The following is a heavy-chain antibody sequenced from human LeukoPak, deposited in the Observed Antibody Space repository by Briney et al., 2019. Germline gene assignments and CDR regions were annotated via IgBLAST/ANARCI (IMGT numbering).Heavy chain of an antibody. CDR3: AREISYSYGSNWFDP. V-gene: IGHV4-59*01. D-gene: IGHD5-18*01. CDR1: GGSISSYY. CDR2: IYYSGST. Sequence: SETLSLTCTASGGSISSYYWSWIRQPPGKGLEWIGYIYYSGSTNYNPSLKSRVTISVDTSKNQFSLKLSSVTAADTAVYYCAREISYSYGSNWFDPWGQGTLVTVSS. J-gene: IGHJ5*02.